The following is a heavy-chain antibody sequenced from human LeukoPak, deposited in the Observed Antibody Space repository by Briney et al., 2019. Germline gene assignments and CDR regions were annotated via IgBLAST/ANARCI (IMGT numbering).Heavy chain of an antibody. D-gene: IGHD6-25*01. Sequence: GGSLRLSCAASGFTFSSYRMNWVHQAPGKGLEWISSIISSSYIYYADSVKGRFTISRENAKNSLYLQMNSLRAGDTAVYYCARDRGRYYMDVWGKGTTVTISS. CDR2: IISSSYI. CDR1: GFTFSSYR. J-gene: IGHJ6*03. V-gene: IGHV3-21*01. CDR3: ARDRGRYYMDV.